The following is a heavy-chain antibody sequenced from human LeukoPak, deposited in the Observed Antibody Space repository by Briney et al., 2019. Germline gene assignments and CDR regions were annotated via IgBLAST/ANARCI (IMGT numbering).Heavy chain of an antibody. CDR2: IHYSGNT. J-gene: IGHJ4*02. D-gene: IGHD6-19*01. CDR3: ARRYSSGGGYLDY. V-gene: IGHV4-59*08. CDR1: GGSITNYY. Sequence: SETLSLTCTVSGGSITNYYWTWIRQPPGKRLEWIGYIHYSGNTNYNPSLQSRVTISVDTSKNQFSLKLSSVTAADTAVYYCARRYSSGGGYLDYWGQGTLVTVSS.